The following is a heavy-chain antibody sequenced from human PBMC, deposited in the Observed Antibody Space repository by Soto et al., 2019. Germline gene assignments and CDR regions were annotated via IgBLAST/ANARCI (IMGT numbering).Heavy chain of an antibody. Sequence: HPGGSLRLFCTASGFTFGDYAMSWVRQAPGKGLEWVGFIRSKAYGGTTEYAASVKGRFTISRDDSKSIAYLQMNSLKTEDTAVYYCTRDSSTSCALDYWGQISLVTVS. CDR3: TRDSSTSCALDY. CDR2: IRSKAYGGTT. J-gene: IGHJ4*02. V-gene: IGHV3-49*04. CDR1: GFTFGDYA. D-gene: IGHD2-2*01.